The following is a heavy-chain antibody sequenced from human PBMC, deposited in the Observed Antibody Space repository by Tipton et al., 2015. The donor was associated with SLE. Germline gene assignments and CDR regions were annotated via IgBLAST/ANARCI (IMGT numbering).Heavy chain of an antibody. CDR1: GGSFSGYY. CDR3: ARTNWSGYQSFDF. J-gene: IGHJ4*02. CDR2: IYYSGST. V-gene: IGHV4-34*01. Sequence: TLSLTCAVYGGSFSGYYWSWIRQPPGKGLEWIGSIYYSGSTYYNPSLKSRVTISVDTSKNQFSLNLSSVTAADTAVYYCARTNWSGYQSFDFWGQGTLVTVSS. D-gene: IGHD3-3*01.